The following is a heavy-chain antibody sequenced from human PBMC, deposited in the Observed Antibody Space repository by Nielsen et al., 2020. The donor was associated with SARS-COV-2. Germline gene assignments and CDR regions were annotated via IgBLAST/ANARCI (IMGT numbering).Heavy chain of an antibody. CDR3: AKSGGSGYYSAWFDP. J-gene: IGHJ5*02. V-gene: IGHV3-53*01. Sequence: GESLKISCAASGFTVSSNYMSWVRQAPGKGLEWVSVIYSGGSTYYADSVKGRFTISRDNSKNTLYLQMNSLRAEDTAVYYCAKSGGSGYYSAWFDPWGQGTLVTVSS. D-gene: IGHD3-22*01. CDR2: IYSGGST. CDR1: GFTVSSNY.